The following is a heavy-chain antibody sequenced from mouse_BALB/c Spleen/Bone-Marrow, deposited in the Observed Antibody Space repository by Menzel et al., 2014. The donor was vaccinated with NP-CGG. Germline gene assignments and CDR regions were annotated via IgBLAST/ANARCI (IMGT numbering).Heavy chain of an antibody. CDR3: TRDGVCGALDY. Sequence: QVQLQQSGSVLVRPGDSVKLSCKASGYTFTSTWIHWARQRPGQGLEWIGEIHPNSGNTKYNEKLKGKATLTADTSSSTAYVELSSLTSEDSSVYYCTRDGVCGALDYWGQGTSVTVSS. V-gene: IGHV1S130*01. D-gene: IGHD2-10*02. CDR1: GYTFTSTW. CDR2: IHPNSGNT. J-gene: IGHJ4*01.